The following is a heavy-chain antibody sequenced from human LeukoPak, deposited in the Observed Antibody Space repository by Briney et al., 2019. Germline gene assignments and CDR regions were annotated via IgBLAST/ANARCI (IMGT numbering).Heavy chain of an antibody. D-gene: IGHD5-24*01. V-gene: IGHV4-59*01. CDR3: ARVRRDGYNDWFDF. Sequence: PSETLSLTCTVSGGSISSYYWSWIRQPPGKGLEWIGYIYYSGSTNYNPSLKSRVTISVDTSKNQFSLKLSSVTAADTAVYYCARVRRDGYNDWFDFWGQGILVTVSS. J-gene: IGHJ5*01. CDR2: IYYSGST. CDR1: GGSISSYY.